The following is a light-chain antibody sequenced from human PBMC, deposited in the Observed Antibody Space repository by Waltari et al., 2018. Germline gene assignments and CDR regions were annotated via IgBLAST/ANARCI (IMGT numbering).Light chain of an antibody. CDR3: QSYDSSLSGVI. Sequence: QSVLTQPPSVAGAPGQRITIACTGTSSNIGAGYDVPWYLQLPGTAPKLLILGTNNRPSGVPDRFSASKSDTSASLAITGLQAEDEADYYCQSYDSSLSGVIFGGGTKLTVL. CDR2: GTN. J-gene: IGLJ2*01. V-gene: IGLV1-40*01. CDR1: SSNIGAGYD.